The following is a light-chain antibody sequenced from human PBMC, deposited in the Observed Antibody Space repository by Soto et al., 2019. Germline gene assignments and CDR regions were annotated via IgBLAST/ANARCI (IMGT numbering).Light chain of an antibody. CDR1: SSDVGGYNY. CDR2: EVS. V-gene: IGLV2-14*01. J-gene: IGLJ2*01. Sequence: QSALTQPASVSGSPGQSITISCTGTSSDVGGYNYVSWYQQHPGKAPKLMIYEVSNRPSGVSNRFSGSKSGNTASLTISGLQIEDEADYYCSSYTPSSTVIFGGGTKVTVL. CDR3: SSYTPSSTVI.